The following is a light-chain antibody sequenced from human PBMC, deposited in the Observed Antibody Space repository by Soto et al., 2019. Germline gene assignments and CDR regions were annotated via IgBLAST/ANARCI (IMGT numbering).Light chain of an antibody. J-gene: IGKJ2*01. V-gene: IGKV1-39*01. CDR3: QERTDTPYT. CDR2: AAS. Sequence: DIQMTQSPSSLSASVGDRVTITCRASQSISSYLNWYQQKPGKAPKLLIYAASSLQSGVPSRFTGSGSGTDFTLTISSLQPEDFATYYCQERTDTPYTFGQGTKVDIK. CDR1: QSISSY.